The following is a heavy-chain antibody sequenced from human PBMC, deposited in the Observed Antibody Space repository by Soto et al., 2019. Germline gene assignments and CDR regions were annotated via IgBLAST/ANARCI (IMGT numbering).Heavy chain of an antibody. V-gene: IGHV1-69*06. Sequence: GASVKVSCKASGGTFSSYAISWVRQAPGQGLEWMGGIIPIFGTANYAQKFQGRVTITADTSENQVVLTMTNMDPVDTATYYCGRSMRRFSGWELVDYWGPGTLVTVSS. J-gene: IGHJ4*02. CDR1: GGTFSSYA. CDR2: IIPIFGTA. D-gene: IGHD1-26*01. CDR3: GRSMRRFSGWELVDY.